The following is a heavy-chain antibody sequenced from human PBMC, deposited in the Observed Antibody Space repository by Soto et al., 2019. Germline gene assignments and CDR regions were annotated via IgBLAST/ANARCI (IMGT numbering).Heavy chain of an antibody. J-gene: IGHJ2*01. D-gene: IGHD2-21*02. V-gene: IGHV1-69*06. CDR1: GGTFSSYA. CDR3: ARDRIVVVTAIPEWGWYFDL. CDR2: IIPIFGTA. Sequence: QVLLVQSGAEVKKPGSSVKVSCKASGGTFSSYAISWVRQAPGQGLEGMGGIIPIFGTANYAQKFQGRVTITADKSTSTAYMELSSLRSEDTAVYYCARDRIVVVTAIPEWGWYFDLWGRGTLVTVSS.